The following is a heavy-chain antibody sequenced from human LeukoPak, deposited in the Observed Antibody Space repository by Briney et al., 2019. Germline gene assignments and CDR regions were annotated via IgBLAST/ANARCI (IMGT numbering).Heavy chain of an antibody. V-gene: IGHV1-8*03. CDR1: GGTFSSYA. J-gene: IGHJ4*02. D-gene: IGHD2-15*01. CDR2: MNPNSGNT. Sequence: ASVKVSCKASGGTFSSYAISWVRQAPGQGLEWMGWMNPNSGNTGYAQKFQGRVTITRNTSISTAYMELSSLRSEDTAVYYCAVGGYCSGGSCYELDYWGQGTLVTVSS. CDR3: AVGGYCSGGSCYELDY.